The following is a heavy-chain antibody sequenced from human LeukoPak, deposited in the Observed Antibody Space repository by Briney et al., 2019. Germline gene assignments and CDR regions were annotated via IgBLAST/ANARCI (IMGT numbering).Heavy chain of an antibody. D-gene: IGHD1-26*01. Sequence: GGSLRLSCAASGFTFDEYAMHWVRQAPGKGLEWVSGINWNSGVIGYADSVKGRFTISRDNAKNSLFLQMNSLRPEDTAFYYCAKGVGITGYFDYWGQGTLVTVSS. CDR3: AKGVGITGYFDY. V-gene: IGHV3-9*01. CDR2: INWNSGVI. J-gene: IGHJ4*02. CDR1: GFTFDEYA.